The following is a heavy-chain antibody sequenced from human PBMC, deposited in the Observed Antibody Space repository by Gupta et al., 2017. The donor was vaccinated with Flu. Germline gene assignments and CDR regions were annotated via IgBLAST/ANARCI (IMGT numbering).Heavy chain of an antibody. CDR3: ARDWCSSTSCHDAFDI. V-gene: IGHV3-21*01. Sequence: EVQLVESGGGLVKPGGSLRLSCAASGFTFSRYSMNWVRQAPGKGLEWVSSISSSSSYIYYADSVKGRFTISRDNAKNSLYLQMNSLRAEDTAVYYCARDWCSSTSCHDAFDIWGQGTMVTVSS. D-gene: IGHD2-2*01. CDR1: GFTFSRYS. J-gene: IGHJ3*02. CDR2: ISSSSSYI.